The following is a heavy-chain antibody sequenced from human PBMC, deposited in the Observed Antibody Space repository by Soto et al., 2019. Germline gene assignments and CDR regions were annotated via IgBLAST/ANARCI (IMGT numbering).Heavy chain of an antibody. CDR2: INHSGST. CDR1: GGSFSGYY. J-gene: IGHJ6*02. Sequence: SETLSLTCAVYGGSFSGYYWSWIRQPPGKGLEWIGEINHSGSTNYNPSLKSRVTISVDTSKNQFSLKLSSVTAADTAVYYCARGHLTRYSNYYYYYYGMDVWGQGTTVTVSS. V-gene: IGHV4-34*01. CDR3: ARGHLTRYSNYYYYYYGMDV. D-gene: IGHD4-4*01.